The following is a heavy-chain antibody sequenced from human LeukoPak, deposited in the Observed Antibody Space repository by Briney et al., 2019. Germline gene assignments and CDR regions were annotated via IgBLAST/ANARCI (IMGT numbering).Heavy chain of an antibody. Sequence: SETLSLTCTVSGGSISSYYWSWIRQPPGKGLEWIGYIYYSGSTNYNPSLKSRVTTSVDTSKNQFSLKLSSVTAADTAVYYCASYSSSSIGAFDIWGQGTMVTVSS. D-gene: IGHD6-6*01. V-gene: IGHV4-59*01. J-gene: IGHJ3*02. CDR2: IYYSGST. CDR1: GGSISSYY. CDR3: ASYSSSSIGAFDI.